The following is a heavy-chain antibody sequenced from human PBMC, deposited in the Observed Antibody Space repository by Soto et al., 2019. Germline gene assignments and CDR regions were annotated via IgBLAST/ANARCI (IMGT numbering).Heavy chain of an antibody. D-gene: IGHD3-22*01. J-gene: IGHJ4*02. CDR3: ARPTYYYDSSGRIFDY. V-gene: IGHV1-3*01. Sequence: QVQLVQSGAEVKKPGASVIVSCKASGYTFTSYAMHWVRQAPGQRLEWMGWINAGNGNTKYSQKFQGRVTITRDTSASTAYMELSSLRSEDTAVYYCARPTYYYDSSGRIFDYCGQGTLVTVSS. CDR1: GYTFTSYA. CDR2: INAGNGNT.